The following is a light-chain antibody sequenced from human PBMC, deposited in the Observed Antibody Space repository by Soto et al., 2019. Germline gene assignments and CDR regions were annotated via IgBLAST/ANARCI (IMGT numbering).Light chain of an antibody. Sequence: DIQMTQSPSTLSASVGDRVTITCRASQSISSWLAWYQQKPGKAPNLLIYKASSFESGVPSRFSGSGSGTELSLTISSLQPDEFATYYCQQYNSYPLTFGGGTKVEIK. CDR1: QSISSW. CDR2: KAS. CDR3: QQYNSYPLT. J-gene: IGKJ4*01. V-gene: IGKV1-5*03.